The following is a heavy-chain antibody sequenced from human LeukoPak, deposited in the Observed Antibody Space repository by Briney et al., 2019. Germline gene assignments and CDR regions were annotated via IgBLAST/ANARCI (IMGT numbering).Heavy chain of an antibody. CDR1: GGSINSFS. D-gene: IGHD3-22*01. CDR2: VTYNGDT. V-gene: IGHV4-59*08. Sequence: SETLSLTCAVSGGSINSFSWSWVRQPPGKGLEWIGYVTYNGDTNYNPYPKSPVTISVPTSKKQFSLTLSSVSTADTAVYYCERHGRSSSGSLHFVNWGEG. J-gene: IGHJ4*02. CDR3: ERHGRSSSGSLHFVN.